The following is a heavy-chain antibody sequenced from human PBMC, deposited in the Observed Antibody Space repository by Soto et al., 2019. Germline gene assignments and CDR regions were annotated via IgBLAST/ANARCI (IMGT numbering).Heavy chain of an antibody. CDR3: ARDPRRVAARLLINWFDP. CDR2: ISAYNGNT. CDR1: GYTFTSYG. D-gene: IGHD6-6*01. Sequence: ASVKVSCKASGYTFTSYGISWVRQAPGQGLEWMGWISAYNGNTNYAQKLQGRVTMTTDTSTSTAYMEPRSLRSDDTAVYYCARDPRRVAARLLINWFDPWGQGTLVTVSS. J-gene: IGHJ5*02. V-gene: IGHV1-18*01.